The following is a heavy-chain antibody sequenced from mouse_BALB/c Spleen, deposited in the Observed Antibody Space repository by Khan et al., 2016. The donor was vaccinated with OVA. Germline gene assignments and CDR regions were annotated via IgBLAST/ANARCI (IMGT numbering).Heavy chain of an antibody. CDR2: INRTSGYT. Sequence: QVRLQQSGAERAKPGASVKMSCKASGYTFTTYWMHWVKQRPGQGLEWIGYINRTSGYTDYNEKFKDRATLSADKSSSTAYMQLSSLTSEDSAVYYCTRDRIDYWGQGTTLTVSS. CDR3: TRDRIDY. CDR1: GYTFTTYW. J-gene: IGHJ2*01. V-gene: IGHV1-7*01.